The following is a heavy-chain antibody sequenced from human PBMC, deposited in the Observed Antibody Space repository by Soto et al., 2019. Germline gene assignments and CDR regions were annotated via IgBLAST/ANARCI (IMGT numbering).Heavy chain of an antibody. J-gene: IGHJ4*02. V-gene: IGHV4-39*01. CDR2: IYYSGST. CDR1: GGSISSSSYY. D-gene: IGHD2-2*01. CDR3: ARLDYWPVPAAILNY. Sequence: PSETLSLTCTVSGGSISSSSYYWGWIRQPPGKGQEWIGSIYYSGSTYYNPSLKSRVTISVDTSKNQFSLKLSSATAADTAVYYCARLDYWPVPAAILNYWGQGTLVTVSS.